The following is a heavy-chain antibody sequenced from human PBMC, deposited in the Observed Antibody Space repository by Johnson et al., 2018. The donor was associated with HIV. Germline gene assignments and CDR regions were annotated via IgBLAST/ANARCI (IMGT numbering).Heavy chain of an antibody. Sequence: QVQLVESGGGVVQPGRSLRLSCAASGFTFSSYAMHWVRQAPGKGLEWVAVISYDGSDKDYADSVKGRFTISRDSSKNTMYLQMNSLRIEDTAVYYCAREHGPDEGYYDGRYYSGFDIWGQGTVVTVSS. CDR2: ISYDGSDK. J-gene: IGHJ3*02. D-gene: IGHD3-22*01. CDR3: AREHGPDEGYYDGRYYSGFDI. CDR1: GFTFSSYA. V-gene: IGHV3-30*04.